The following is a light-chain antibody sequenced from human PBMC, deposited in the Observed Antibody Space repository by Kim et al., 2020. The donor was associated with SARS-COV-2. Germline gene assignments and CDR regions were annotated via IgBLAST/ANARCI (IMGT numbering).Light chain of an antibody. Sequence: QSVLTQPASVSGSPGQSITISCTGSSSDIGGYNYVSWYQQHPGKAPKLMIYDVSDRSSGVSTRFSGSKSGNTASLTISGLQAEDEADYYCSSYTSTSTLVFGTGTKVTVL. CDR2: DVS. V-gene: IGLV2-14*03. CDR3: SSYTSTSTLV. CDR1: SSDIGGYNY. J-gene: IGLJ1*01.